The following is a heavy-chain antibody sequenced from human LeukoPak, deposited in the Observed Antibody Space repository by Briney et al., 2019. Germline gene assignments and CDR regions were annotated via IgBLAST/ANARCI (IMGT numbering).Heavy chain of an antibody. V-gene: IGHV4-34*01. CDR3: ARDLSRDY. Sequence: TSETLSLTCAVYGGSFSGYYWSWNRQPPGKGLEWIGEINHSGSTNYNPSLKSRVTISVDTSKNQFSLKLSSVTAADTAVYYCARDLSRDYWGQGTLVTVSS. CDR1: GGSFSGYY. CDR2: INHSGST. J-gene: IGHJ4*02.